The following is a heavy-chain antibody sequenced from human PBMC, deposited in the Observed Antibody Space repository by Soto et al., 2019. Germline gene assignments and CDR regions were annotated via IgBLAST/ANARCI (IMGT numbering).Heavy chain of an antibody. CDR3: ARDGNYCSSTSCYYLH. CDR2: ISSSGSDI. CDR1: GFSFSIYN. V-gene: IGHV3-21*01. J-gene: IGHJ4*02. D-gene: IGHD2-2*01. Sequence: GGSLRLSCAASGFSFSIYNMNWVRQAPGKGLEWVSSISSSGSDIYYADSVKGRFTISRDNAKNSLFLQMNSLRADDTAVYYCARDGNYCSSTSCYYLHWGQGTLVTVSS.